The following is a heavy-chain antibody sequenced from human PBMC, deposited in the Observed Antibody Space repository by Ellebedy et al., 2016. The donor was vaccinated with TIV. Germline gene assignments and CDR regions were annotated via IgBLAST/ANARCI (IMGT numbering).Heavy chain of an antibody. J-gene: IGHJ4*02. CDR3: ARGGPSRDGYNGLGH. V-gene: IGHV4-59*01. Sequence: MPSETLSLTCTVSGGSISPYYWNWIRQSPGKGLEWIGYIYHSGTTKYNPSLESRVTVSVDTSKNQFSLKLNSVTAADTAVYFCARGGPSRDGYNGLGHWGQGTLVSVSA. D-gene: IGHD5-24*01. CDR1: GGSISPYY. CDR2: IYHSGTT.